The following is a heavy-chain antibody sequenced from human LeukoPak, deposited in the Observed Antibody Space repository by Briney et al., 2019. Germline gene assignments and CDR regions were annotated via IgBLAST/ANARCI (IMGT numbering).Heavy chain of an antibody. CDR1: GFTVSSNY. J-gene: IGHJ4*02. D-gene: IGHD2-15*01. V-gene: IGHV3-53*01. Sequence: GGSLRLSCAASGFTVSSNYMSWVRQGPGKGLEWVSAISVSGNTYHADSVKGRFTISRDSSKNTLYLQMNSLRAGDAAVYYCAKAPVTTCSGAYCYPFDYWSQGTLVTVSS. CDR3: AKAPVTTCSGAYCYPFDY. CDR2: ISVSGNT.